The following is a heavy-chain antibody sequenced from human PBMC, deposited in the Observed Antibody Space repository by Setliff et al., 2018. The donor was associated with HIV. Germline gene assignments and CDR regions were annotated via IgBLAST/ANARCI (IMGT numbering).Heavy chain of an antibody. D-gene: IGHD5-12*01. CDR1: GYSISSGYH. J-gene: IGHJ4*01. CDR2: FYHSGRT. Sequence: PSETLSLTCGVSGYSISSGYHWDWIRQPPGKGLEWIGSFYHSGRTYYNPSLKSRVTISVDTSKNQFSLKLRSVTAADTAVYFCATLRWLRSKHSDYWGQGILVTVSS. V-gene: IGHV4-38-2*01. CDR3: ATLRWLRSKHSDY.